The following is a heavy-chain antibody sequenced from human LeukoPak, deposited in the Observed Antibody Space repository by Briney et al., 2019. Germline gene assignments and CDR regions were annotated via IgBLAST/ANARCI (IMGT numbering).Heavy chain of an antibody. D-gene: IGHD3-16*01. CDR1: GYTFTGYY. CDR2: INPNSGGT. Sequence: ASVKVSCKAPGYTFTGYYMHWVRQAPGQGLEWMGWINPNSGGTNYAQKFQGRVTMTRDTSISTAYMELSRLRSDDTAVYYCARARLRLGEYPGYWGQGTLVTVSS. V-gene: IGHV1-2*02. J-gene: IGHJ4*02. CDR3: ARARLRLGEYPGY.